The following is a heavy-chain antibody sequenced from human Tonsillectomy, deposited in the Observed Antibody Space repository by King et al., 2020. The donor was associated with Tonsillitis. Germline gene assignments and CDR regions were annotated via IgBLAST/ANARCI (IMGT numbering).Heavy chain of an antibody. D-gene: IGHD3-22*01. CDR3: ARGRTYYYDSSGYSTFDY. CDR1: GGSISGYY. CDR2: IYYSGST. Sequence: VQLQESGPGLVKPSETLSLTCTVSGGSISGYYWSWIRQPPGKGLEWIGYIYYSGSTNYNPSHKSRVTISVDTSKNQFSLKLSSVTAADTAVHYCARGRTYYYDSSGYSTFDYWGQGTLVTVSS. V-gene: IGHV4-59*01. J-gene: IGHJ4*02.